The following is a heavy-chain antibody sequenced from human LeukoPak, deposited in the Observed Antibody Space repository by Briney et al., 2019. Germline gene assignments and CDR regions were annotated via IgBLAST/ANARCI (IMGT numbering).Heavy chain of an antibody. CDR3: AREGVVPAAIYAFDI. CDR1: GYTFTGYY. J-gene: IGHJ3*02. V-gene: IGHV1-2*02. CDR2: INPNSGGT. D-gene: IGHD2-2*01. Sequence: ASVKVSCKASGYTFTGYYMHWVRQAPGQGLAWMGWINPNSGGTNYAQKFQGRVTMTRDTSISTAYMELSRLRSDDTAVYYCAREGVVPAAIYAFDIWGQGTMVTVSS.